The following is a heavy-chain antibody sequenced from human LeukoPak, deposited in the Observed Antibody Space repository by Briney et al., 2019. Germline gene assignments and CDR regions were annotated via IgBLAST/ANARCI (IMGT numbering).Heavy chain of an antibody. J-gene: IGHJ5*02. CDR2: ISAYIGNT. Sequence: ASVKVSCKASGYTFTSYGISWVRQAPGQGLEWMGWISAYIGNTNYAQKLQGRVTMTTDTSTSTAYMELRSLRSDDTAVYYCARDRRHYDFWSRYSVNWFDPWGQGTLVTVSS. CDR3: ARDRRHYDFWSRYSVNWFDP. D-gene: IGHD3-3*01. V-gene: IGHV1-18*01. CDR1: GYTFTSYG.